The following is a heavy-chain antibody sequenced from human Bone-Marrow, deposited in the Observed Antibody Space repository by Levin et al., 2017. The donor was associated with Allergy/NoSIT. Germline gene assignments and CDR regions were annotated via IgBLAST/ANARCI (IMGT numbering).Heavy chain of an antibody. J-gene: IGHJ3*01. CDR1: GFKFDDFG. V-gene: IGHV3-20*04. CDR3: ASLASSDWPDAFDV. D-gene: IGHD6-19*01. CDR2: ISSGGGRT. Sequence: GGSLRLSCAASGFKFDDFGMSWVRQVPGKGLEWVSGISSGGGRTGYADSVKGRFTISRDNVKNSLDLEMHSLRAEDTAMYYCASLASSDWPDAFDVWGQGTMVTVSS.